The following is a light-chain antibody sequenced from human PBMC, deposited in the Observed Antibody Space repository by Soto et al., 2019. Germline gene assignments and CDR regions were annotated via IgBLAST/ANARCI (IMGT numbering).Light chain of an antibody. CDR1: QNVYNN. CDR3: QQYTIWPIT. V-gene: IGKV3-15*01. Sequence: EIVMTQSPVTLSVSPGERATLSCRATQNVYNNLAWYQQTPGQAPRLLIYGASTRATGIPARFSGAGSGTEFTLTISSLQSEDSAVYFCQQYTIWPITFGQGTRLEIK. CDR2: GAS. J-gene: IGKJ5*01.